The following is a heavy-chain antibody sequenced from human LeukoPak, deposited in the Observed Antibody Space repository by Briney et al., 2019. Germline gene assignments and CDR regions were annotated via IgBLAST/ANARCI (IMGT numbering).Heavy chain of an antibody. CDR2: ISSKSGYI. CDR3: ARVRTAYYPDY. Sequence: PGGSLILSCVASGFTFDTCTMNWVRQAPGKGLEWVSSISSKSGYIHYADSVKGRFIISRDNAKNSLSLQMNSLRAEDTAVYYCARVRTAYYPDYWGQGTLVTVSS. J-gene: IGHJ4*02. CDR1: GFTFDTCT. V-gene: IGHV3-21*01. D-gene: IGHD3/OR15-3a*01.